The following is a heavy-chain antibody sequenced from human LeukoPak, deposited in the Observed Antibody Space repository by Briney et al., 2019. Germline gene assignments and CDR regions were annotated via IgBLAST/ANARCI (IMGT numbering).Heavy chain of an antibody. CDR1: GGSISSGSYY. J-gene: IGHJ3*02. V-gene: IGHV4-61*02. Sequence: SETLSLTCTVSGGSISSGSYYWSWIRQPAGKGLEWIGRIYTSGSTNYNPSLKSRVTISVDTSKNQFSLKLSSVTAADTAVYYCARSIYYGSGSEEAFDIWGQGTMVTVSS. D-gene: IGHD3-10*01. CDR2: IYTSGST. CDR3: ARSIYYGSGSEEAFDI.